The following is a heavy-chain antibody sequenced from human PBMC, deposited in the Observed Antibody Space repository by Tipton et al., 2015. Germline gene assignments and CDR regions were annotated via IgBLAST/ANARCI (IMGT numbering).Heavy chain of an antibody. D-gene: IGHD4-23*01. CDR1: SDSINKYY. Sequence: TLSLTCTVSSDSINKYYWSWIRQPPGKELQWIGYIQYSGGTNYNPSLESRVSMSVDTSKTQFSLSLSSVTAADTAVYYCARHLNYGGNCHWDYWGQGALVTVSS. CDR3: ARHLNYGGNCHWDY. CDR2: IQYSGGT. V-gene: IGHV4-59*08. J-gene: IGHJ4*02.